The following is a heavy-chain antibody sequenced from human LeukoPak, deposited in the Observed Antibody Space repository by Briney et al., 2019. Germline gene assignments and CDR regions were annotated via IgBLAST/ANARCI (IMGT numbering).Heavy chain of an antibody. CDR2: IDSDGSDT. Sequence: GGSLRLSCEASGFTFTTYWMHWVRQAPGKGLVWLSRIDSDGSDTIYADSVKGRFTVSRDNAKNTVFLQMNSLRAEDTAVYYCARGGANHGFDIWGQGTMVTVSS. CDR3: ARGGANHGFDI. J-gene: IGHJ3*02. D-gene: IGHD1-26*01. CDR1: GFTFTTYW. V-gene: IGHV3-74*01.